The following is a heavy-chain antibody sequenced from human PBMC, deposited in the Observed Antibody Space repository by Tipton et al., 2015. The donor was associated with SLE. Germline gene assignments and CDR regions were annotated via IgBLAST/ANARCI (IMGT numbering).Heavy chain of an antibody. CDR2: INQDGSEK. Sequence: SLRLSCTASGSTFSSYWMTWVRQAPGKGPEWVANINQDGSEKNCVDSVKGRFTISRDNAKNSVDLQMNSLRVEDTAVYFCARGRGGEFLDYWGQGTLVTVSS. J-gene: IGHJ4*02. CDR1: GSTFSSYW. D-gene: IGHD3-16*01. CDR3: ARGRGGEFLDY. V-gene: IGHV3-7*01.